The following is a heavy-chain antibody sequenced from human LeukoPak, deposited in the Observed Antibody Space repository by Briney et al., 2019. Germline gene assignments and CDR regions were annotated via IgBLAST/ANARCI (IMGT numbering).Heavy chain of an antibody. D-gene: IGHD3-9*01. V-gene: IGHV3-23*01. CDR2: ISGSGGST. J-gene: IGHJ4*02. CDR1: GFTFSSYA. CDR3: AKPPFDWLLYELDY. Sequence: PGGSLRLSCAASGFTFSSYAMSWVRQAPGKGLEWVSAISGSGGSTYYADSVKGRFTISRDNSKNTLYLQMNSLRAEDTAVYYCAKPPFDWLLYELDYWGQGTLVTVSS.